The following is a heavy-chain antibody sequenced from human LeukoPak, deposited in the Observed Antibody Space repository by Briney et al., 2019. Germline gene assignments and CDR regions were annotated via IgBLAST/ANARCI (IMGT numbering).Heavy chain of an antibody. CDR1: GGYISGHN. CDR3: VGDLGRFDS. CDR2: IYSSGST. V-gene: IGHV4-4*07. Sequence: SETLSLTCTVSGGYISGHNWSWIRQPAGKGLEWIGRIYSSGSTNYNPSLKSRVTMSVDTSKNQFSLRVSSVTAADTAVYFCVGDLGRFDSWGQGALVLVSS. J-gene: IGHJ5*01.